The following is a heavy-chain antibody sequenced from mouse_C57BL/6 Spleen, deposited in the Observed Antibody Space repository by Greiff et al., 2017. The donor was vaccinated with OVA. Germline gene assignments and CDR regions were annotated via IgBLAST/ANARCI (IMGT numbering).Heavy chain of an antibody. CDR3: ARGGIYYDYPWFAY. V-gene: IGHV5-4*01. Sequence: EVQGVESGGGLVKPGGSLKLSCAASGFTFSSYAMSWVRQTPEKRLEWVATISDGGSYTYYPDNVKGRFTISRDNAKNNLYLQMSHLKSEDTAMYYCARGGIYYDYPWFAYWGQGTLVTVSA. J-gene: IGHJ3*01. D-gene: IGHD2-4*01. CDR2: ISDGGSYT. CDR1: GFTFSSYA.